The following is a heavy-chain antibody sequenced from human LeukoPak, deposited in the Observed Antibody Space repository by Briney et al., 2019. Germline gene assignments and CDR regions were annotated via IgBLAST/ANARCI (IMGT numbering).Heavy chain of an antibody. CDR2: IYYSGST. J-gene: IGHJ4*02. CDR3: ARAAIASFFDY. D-gene: IGHD2-2*02. Sequence: SETLSLTCTVSGGSISSSSYYWGWIRQPPGKGLEWIGYIYYSGSTNYNPSLKSRVTISVDTSKNQFSLKLSSVTAADTAVYYCARAAIASFFDYWGQGTLVTVSS. CDR1: GGSISSSSYY. V-gene: IGHV4-61*05.